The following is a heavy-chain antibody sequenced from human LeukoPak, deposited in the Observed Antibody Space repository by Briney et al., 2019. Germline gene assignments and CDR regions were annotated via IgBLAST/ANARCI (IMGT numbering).Heavy chain of an antibody. CDR1: GGSISSYY. J-gene: IGHJ2*01. Sequence: PSETLSLTCTVSGGSISSYYWSWIRQPPGKGLEWIGYIYYSGSTYYNPSLKSRVTISVDTSKNQFSLKLSSVTAADTAVYYCARYGEGDWYFDLWGRGTLVTVSS. D-gene: IGHD4-17*01. CDR3: ARYGEGDWYFDL. V-gene: IGHV4-59*08. CDR2: IYYSGST.